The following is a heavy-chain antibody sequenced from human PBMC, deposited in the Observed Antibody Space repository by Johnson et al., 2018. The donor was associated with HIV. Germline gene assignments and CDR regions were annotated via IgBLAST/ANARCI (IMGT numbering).Heavy chain of an antibody. J-gene: IGHJ3*02. Sequence: EVQLVESGGNVVRPGGSLRLSCAASGFTFSTYWMSWVRQAPGKGLEWVANIKQDGTEKYYVDSVNGRFTISRDNVKNSLYLQMNSLRAEDTAVYFCARDPSLDAFDIWGQGTMVTVSS. CDR1: GFTFSTYW. CDR3: ARDPSLDAFDI. V-gene: IGHV3-7*05. CDR2: IKQDGTEK.